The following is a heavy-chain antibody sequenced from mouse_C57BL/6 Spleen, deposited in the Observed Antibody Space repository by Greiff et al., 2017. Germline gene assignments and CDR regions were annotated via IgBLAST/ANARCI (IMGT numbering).Heavy chain of an antibody. D-gene: IGHD4-1*01. J-gene: IGHJ3*01. CDR2: IDPEDGDT. Sequence: EVQLQQSGAELVRPGASVKLSCTASGFNIKDYYMHWVKQRPEQGLEWIGRIDPEDGDTEYAPKFQGKATMTADTSSNTAYLQRSGLTYEDTAVYYCTTSSLTGPFAYWGQGTLVTVSA. CDR3: TTSSLTGPFAY. CDR1: GFNIKDYY. V-gene: IGHV14-1*01.